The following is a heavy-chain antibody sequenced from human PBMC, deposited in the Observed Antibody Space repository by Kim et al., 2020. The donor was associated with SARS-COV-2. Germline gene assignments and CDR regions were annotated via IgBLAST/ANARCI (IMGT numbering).Heavy chain of an antibody. D-gene: IGHD4-17*01. Sequence: YAPSLPGRVTLTTDTSTSTAFRELRSLRSNDTAVYFCARDRGYGDDTFDYWGQGTLVTVSS. V-gene: IGHV1-18*01. CDR3: ARDRGYGDDTFDY. J-gene: IGHJ4*02.